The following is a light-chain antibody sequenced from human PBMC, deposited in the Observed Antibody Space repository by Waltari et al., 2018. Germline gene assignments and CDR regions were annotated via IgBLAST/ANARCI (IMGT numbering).Light chain of an antibody. CDR3: SSYISSDTLEL. Sequence: HSALTQPASVSGSPGQSITISCTGTSSDVGGYNYVSWYQQHPGKAPKLMIYDVSNRPSGVSNRFTGSKSGNTASLTISGLQAEDEADYDCSSYISSDTLELFGGGTSLTVL. CDR1: SSDVGGYNY. CDR2: DVS. J-gene: IGLJ2*01. V-gene: IGLV2-14*03.